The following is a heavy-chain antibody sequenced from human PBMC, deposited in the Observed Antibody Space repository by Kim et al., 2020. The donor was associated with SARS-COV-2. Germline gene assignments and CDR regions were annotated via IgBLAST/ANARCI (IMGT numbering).Heavy chain of an antibody. Sequence: GGSLRLSCAASGFTFTTYAMSWVRQTPGKGLEWVSAISSSGDSTYYADSVKGRFTISRDTSKNTLYLQMNSLRSEDTAVYYCTKDEPISIFGVLVVRGAEYLQHWGQGTLVTVSS. CDR3: TKDEPISIFGVLVVRGAEYLQH. J-gene: IGHJ1*01. V-gene: IGHV3-23*01. CDR1: GFTFTTYA. D-gene: IGHD3-3*01. CDR2: ISSSGDST.